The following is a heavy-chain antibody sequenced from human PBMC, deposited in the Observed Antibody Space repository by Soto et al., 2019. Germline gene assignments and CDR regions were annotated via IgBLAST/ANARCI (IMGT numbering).Heavy chain of an antibody. J-gene: IGHJ4*02. D-gene: IGHD3-10*01. Sequence: SETLSLTCTVSGGSISSYYWSWIRQPPGKGLEWIGNIYYSGSTNYNPSLKSRVTISVDTSKNQFSLKLSSVTAADTAVYYFASQTANFYGSGSYYLPFDYWGQGTLVTVSS. CDR1: GGSISSYY. CDR2: IYYSGST. V-gene: IGHV4-59*01. CDR3: ASQTANFYGSGSYYLPFDY.